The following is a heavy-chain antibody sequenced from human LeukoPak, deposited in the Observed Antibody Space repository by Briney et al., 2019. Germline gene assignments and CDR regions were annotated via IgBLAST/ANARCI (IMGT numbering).Heavy chain of an antibody. CDR3: AKDPGSSASGDFYYFDY. CDR1: GFTFSNYG. D-gene: IGHD6-6*01. J-gene: IGHJ4*02. Sequence: GGSLRLSCAASGFTFSNYGMHWVRQAPGKGLEWVAFIRYDGSNKYYAESVKGRFTISRDNSKNTLYLQMNSLRAEDTAVYYCAKDPGSSASGDFYYFDYWGQGTLVTVSS. CDR2: IRYDGSNK. V-gene: IGHV3-30*02.